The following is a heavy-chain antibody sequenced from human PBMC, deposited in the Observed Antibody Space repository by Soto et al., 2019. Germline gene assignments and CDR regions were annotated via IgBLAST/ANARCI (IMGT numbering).Heavy chain of an antibody. CDR3: ARAGYSSGWYGGY. CDR1: GGSFSGYY. J-gene: IGHJ4*02. CDR2: IKHRAST. Sequence: QVQLQQWGAGLLKPSETLSLTCAVYGGSFSGYYWSWIRQPPGKGLEWIGEIKHRASTNYNPSLKSRVTIAVDTSKTQFSLKLSSVTAADPAVYYCARAGYSSGWYGGYWGQGTLVTVSS. D-gene: IGHD6-19*01. V-gene: IGHV4-34*01.